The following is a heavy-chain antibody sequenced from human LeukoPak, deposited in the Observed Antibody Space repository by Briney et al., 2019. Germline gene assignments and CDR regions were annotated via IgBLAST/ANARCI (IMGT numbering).Heavy chain of an antibody. CDR2: IYPGDSDT. CDR1: GYSFTSYW. CDR3: ARLAGYCSGGSCYDPYYYGMDV. V-gene: IGHV5-51*01. D-gene: IGHD2-15*01. Sequence: GESLKISCKGSGYSFTSYWIGWVRQMPGKGLEWMGIIYPGDSDTRYSPSFQGQVTISADKSISTAYLQWSSLKASDTAMYYCARLAGYCSGGSCYDPYYYGMDVWGQGTTVTVSS. J-gene: IGHJ6*02.